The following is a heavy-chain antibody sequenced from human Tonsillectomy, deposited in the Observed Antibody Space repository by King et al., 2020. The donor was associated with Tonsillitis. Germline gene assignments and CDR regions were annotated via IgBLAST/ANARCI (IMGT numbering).Heavy chain of an antibody. CDR2: IYSSGST. V-gene: IGHV4-4*07. J-gene: IGHJ4*02. CDR1: GGSISSHY. D-gene: IGHD1-26*01. Sequence: QLQESGPGLVKPSETLSLTCTVSGGSISSHYWSWIRQPAGKGLEWIGLIYSSGSTSSNPSLKSRVTMSIDTSKNQFSLKLTAVTAADTAVYYCAREAGATRYFDYWGEGTLVTVSS. CDR3: AREAGATRYFDY.